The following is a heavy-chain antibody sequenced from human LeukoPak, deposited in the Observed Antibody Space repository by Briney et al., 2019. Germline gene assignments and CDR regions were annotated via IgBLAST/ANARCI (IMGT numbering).Heavy chain of an antibody. CDR3: ATKGGYPYYFDY. D-gene: IGHD3-22*01. J-gene: IGHJ4*02. Sequence: SETLSLTCTVSGGSISSYYWSWIRQPPGKGLEWIGYIYYSGSTNYNPSLKSRVTISVDTSKNQFSLKLSSVTAADTALYYCATKGGYPYYFDYWGQGTLVTVSS. CDR2: IYYSGST. CDR1: GGSISSYY. V-gene: IGHV4-59*01.